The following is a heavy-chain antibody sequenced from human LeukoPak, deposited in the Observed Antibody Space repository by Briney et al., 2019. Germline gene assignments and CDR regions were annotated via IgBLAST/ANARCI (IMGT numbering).Heavy chain of an antibody. V-gene: IGHV3-49*03. CDR3: TRDLGVAAADY. CDR2: IRSKAYGGTT. CDR1: GFTFGDYA. Sequence: PPGGSLRLSCTASGFTFGDYAMSWFRQAPGKGREWVGFIRSKAYGGTTEYAASVKGRSTISRDDSKSIAYLQMNSLKTEDTAVYYCTRDLGVAAADYWGQGTLVTVSS. D-gene: IGHD6-13*01. J-gene: IGHJ4*02.